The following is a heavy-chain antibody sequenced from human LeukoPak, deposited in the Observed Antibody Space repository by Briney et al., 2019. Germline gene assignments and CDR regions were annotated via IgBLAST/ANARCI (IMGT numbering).Heavy chain of an antibody. J-gene: IGHJ6*03. Sequence: GASVKVSCKASGYTFTSYGISWVRQAPGQGLAWMGWISAYNGNTNYAQKLQGRVTMTTDTSTSTAYMELRSLRSDDTAVYYCARVTVPAAIKTYYYYYYMDVWGKGTTVTVSS. CDR2: ISAYNGNT. CDR3: ARVTVPAAIKTYYYYYYMDV. D-gene: IGHD2-2*01. CDR1: GYTFTSYG. V-gene: IGHV1-18*01.